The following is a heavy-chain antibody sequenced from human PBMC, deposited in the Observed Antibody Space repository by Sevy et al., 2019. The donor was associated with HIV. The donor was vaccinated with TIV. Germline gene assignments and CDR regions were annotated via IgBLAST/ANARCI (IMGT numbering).Heavy chain of an antibody. Sequence: ASVKVSCKASGYTFTNYHITWVRQAPGQGLEWMGWITPNNGNTEYVQRLQGRVTMITDTSTSTAYMELRNLKSDDTAVYYCARAPSGSQGPGQYFHHWGQGTLVTVSS. CDR2: ITPNNGNT. J-gene: IGHJ1*01. D-gene: IGHD1-26*01. CDR1: GYTFTNYH. CDR3: ARAPSGSQGPGQYFHH. V-gene: IGHV1-18*01.